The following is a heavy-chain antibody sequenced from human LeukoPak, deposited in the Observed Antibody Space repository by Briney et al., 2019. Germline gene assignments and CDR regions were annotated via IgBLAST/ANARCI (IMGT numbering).Heavy chain of an antibody. J-gene: IGHJ4*02. D-gene: IGHD1-26*01. Sequence: SSVKVSCKASGYTFTDSYIHWVRQAPAQGLEWMGLLNPNIGDTNYAQKFRGRVTMTRDTSVGTAYMELNSLRSDDTAVYYCARAALVGSNYDFDYWGQGTLVTVSS. CDR2: LNPNIGDT. V-gene: IGHV1-2*02. CDR3: ARAALVGSNYDFDY. CDR1: GYTFTDSY.